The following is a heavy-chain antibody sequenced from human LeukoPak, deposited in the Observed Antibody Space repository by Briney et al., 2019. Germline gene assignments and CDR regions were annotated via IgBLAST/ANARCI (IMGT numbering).Heavy chain of an antibody. CDR1: GFTFSNAL. D-gene: IGHD1-7*01. J-gene: IGHJ4*02. Sequence: GGSLRLSCAASGFTFSNALMNWVRQAPGKGLEWVGRIKSKTDGGTTDYAAPVKGRFTISRDDSKNTLYLQMNSLKTEDTAVYYCTTINWNYVRNDYWGQGTLVTVSS. CDR2: IKSKTDGGTT. CDR3: TTINWNYVRNDY. V-gene: IGHV3-15*07.